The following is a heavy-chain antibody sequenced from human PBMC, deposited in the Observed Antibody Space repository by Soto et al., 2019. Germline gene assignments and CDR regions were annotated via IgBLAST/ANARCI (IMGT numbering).Heavy chain of an antibody. CDR2: IYYSGST. CDR1: GGSISSYY. V-gene: IGHV4-59*01. Sequence: SETLSLTCTVSGGSISSYYWSWIRQPPGKGLERIGYIYYSGSTNYNPSLKSRVTISVDTSKNQFSLKLSSVTAADTAVYYCAREDCSGGSCYSGPEGVSWFDPWGQGTLVTVS. CDR3: AREDCSGGSCYSGPEGVSWFDP. J-gene: IGHJ5*02. D-gene: IGHD2-15*01.